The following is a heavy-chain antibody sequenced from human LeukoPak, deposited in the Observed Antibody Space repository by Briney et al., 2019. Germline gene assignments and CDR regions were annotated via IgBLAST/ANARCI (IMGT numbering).Heavy chain of an antibody. CDR2: ISSSSSYI. J-gene: IGHJ4*02. CDR1: GFTFSSYS. CDR3: ATHLWYSSSETVFDPFDY. V-gene: IGHV3-21*01. Sequence: GGSLRLSCAASGFTFSSYSMNWVRQAPGKGLEWVSSISSSSSYIYYADSVKGRFTISRDNAKNSLYLQMNSLRAEDTAVYYCATHLWYSSSETVFDPFDYWGQGTLVTVSS. D-gene: IGHD6-13*01.